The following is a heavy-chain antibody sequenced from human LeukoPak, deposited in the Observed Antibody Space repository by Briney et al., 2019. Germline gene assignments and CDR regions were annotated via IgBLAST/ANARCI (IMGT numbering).Heavy chain of an antibody. Sequence: SQTLSLTCTVSGGSISSGDYYWSWIRQPPGKGLEWIGYIYYSGSTYYNPSLKSRVTISVETSKNQFSLKLSSVTAADTAVYYCARALGDYDFWSGTPTYDAFDIWGQGTMVTVSS. CDR1: GGSISSGDYY. CDR2: IYYSGST. CDR3: ARALGDYDFWSGTPTYDAFDI. D-gene: IGHD3-3*01. V-gene: IGHV4-30-4*08. J-gene: IGHJ3*02.